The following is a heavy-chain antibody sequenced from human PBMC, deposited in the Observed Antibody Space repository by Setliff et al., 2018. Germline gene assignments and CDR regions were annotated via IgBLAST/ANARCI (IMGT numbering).Heavy chain of an antibody. D-gene: IGHD6-13*01. J-gene: IGHJ4*02. Sequence: PSETLSLTCTVSGGSISSGDYFWSWIRQPPGKGLEWIGYIYYSGSTYYNPSLKSRVTISVDTSKNQFSLKLSSVTAADTAVYYCARAGLAAAGTRPSFFDYWGQGTLVTVSS. CDR3: ARAGLAAAGTRPSFFDY. CDR2: IYYSGST. CDR1: GGSISSGDYF. V-gene: IGHV4-30-4*08.